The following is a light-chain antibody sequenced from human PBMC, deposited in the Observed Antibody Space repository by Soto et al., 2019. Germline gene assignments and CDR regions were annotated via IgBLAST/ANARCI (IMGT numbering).Light chain of an antibody. V-gene: IGKV3-20*01. CDR1: QSVSSSN. Sequence: VLTQSPGTLSLSPGGRATLSCRASQSVSSSNLAWYQKKPGQAPRVLIYGASTRATGIPDRFSGSGSGTDFTLTISRLEPEDFAVYYCQQYDNSPYTFGQGTSLEIK. J-gene: IGKJ2*01. CDR2: GAS. CDR3: QQYDNSPYT.